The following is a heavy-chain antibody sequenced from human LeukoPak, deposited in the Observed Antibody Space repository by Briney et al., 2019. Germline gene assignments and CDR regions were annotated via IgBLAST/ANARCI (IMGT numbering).Heavy chain of an antibody. D-gene: IGHD1-1*01. CDR1: GDSVSSNTAA. CDR2: TYYRSKWYN. J-gene: IGHJ2*01. Sequence: SQTLSLTCAISGDSVSSNTAAWNWIRQSPSRGLEWLGRTYYRSKWYNDYAVSMKGRITFNPDTSKNRFSLQLNSVTPEDTAVYYCARVPVADWNHVSWYFDLWGRGTLVTVSS. CDR3: ARVPVADWNHVSWYFDL. V-gene: IGHV6-1*01.